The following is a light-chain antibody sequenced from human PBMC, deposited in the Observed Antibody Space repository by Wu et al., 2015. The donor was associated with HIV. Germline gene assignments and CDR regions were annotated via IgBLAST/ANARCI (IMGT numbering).Light chain of an antibody. CDR2: NAR. Sequence: EIVLTQSPVTLSLSPGERATLSCRASQAVYDYLAWFQQKPGQAPRLLIYNARTRASGIPARFSGSGSGTDFTLTISSLEPEDFAVYYCQERRNWPRFTFGPGTKVDIK. CDR1: QAVYDY. CDR3: QERRNWPRFT. J-gene: IGKJ3*01. V-gene: IGKV3-11*01.